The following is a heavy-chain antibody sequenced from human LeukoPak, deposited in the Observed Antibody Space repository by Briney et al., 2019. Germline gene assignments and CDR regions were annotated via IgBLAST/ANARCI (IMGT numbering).Heavy chain of an antibody. CDR1: GFTFSSYS. D-gene: IGHD3-9*01. CDR3: ANDVLRYFREPDRAAFDI. V-gene: IGHV3-21*01. J-gene: IGHJ3*02. Sequence: GGSLRLSCAASGFTFSSYSMNWVRQAPGKGLEWVSSISSSSSYIYYADSVKGRFTISRDNAKNSLYLQMNSLRAEDTAVYYCANDVLRYFREPDRAAFDIWGQGTMVTVSS. CDR2: ISSSSSYI.